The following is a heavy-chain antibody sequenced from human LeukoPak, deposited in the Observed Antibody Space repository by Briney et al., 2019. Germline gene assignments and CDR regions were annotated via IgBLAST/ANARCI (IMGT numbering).Heavy chain of an antibody. Sequence: SETLSLTCTVSGGSISSSSYYWGWIRQPPGKGLEWIGSIYYSGSTYYNPSLKSRVTISVDTSKNQFSLKLSSVTAADTAVYYCAREDSSGYRDAFDIWGQGTMVTVSS. CDR3: AREDSSGYRDAFDI. CDR2: IYYSGST. V-gene: IGHV4-39*07. CDR1: GGSISSSSYY. J-gene: IGHJ3*02. D-gene: IGHD3-22*01.